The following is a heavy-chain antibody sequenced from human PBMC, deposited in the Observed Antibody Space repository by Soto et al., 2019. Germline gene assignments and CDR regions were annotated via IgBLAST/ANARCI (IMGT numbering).Heavy chain of an antibody. Sequence: SETLSLTCTVSGGSISSGGYYWSWIRQHPGKGLEWIGYIYYSGSTYYNPSLKSRVTISVDTSKNQFSPKLSSVTAADTAVYYCAREHKSGTWFDPWGQGTLVTVSS. D-gene: IGHD1-26*01. CDR2: IYYSGST. J-gene: IGHJ5*02. CDR1: GGSISSGGYY. CDR3: AREHKSGTWFDP. V-gene: IGHV4-31*03.